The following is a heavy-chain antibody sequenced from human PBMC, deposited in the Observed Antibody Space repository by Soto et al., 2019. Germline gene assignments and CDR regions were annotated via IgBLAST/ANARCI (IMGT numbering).Heavy chain of an antibody. V-gene: IGHV3-21*01. Sequence: EVQLVESGGGLVKPGGSLRLSCAASGFTFSSYSMNWVRQAPGKGLEWVSSISSSSSYIYYADSVKGRFTISRDNAKNSLYLQMNSLRAEDTAVYYCARDRQLVRISYYYYYYGMDVWGQGTTVTVSS. J-gene: IGHJ6*02. D-gene: IGHD6-6*01. CDR2: ISSSSSYI. CDR1: GFTFSSYS. CDR3: ARDRQLVRISYYYYYYGMDV.